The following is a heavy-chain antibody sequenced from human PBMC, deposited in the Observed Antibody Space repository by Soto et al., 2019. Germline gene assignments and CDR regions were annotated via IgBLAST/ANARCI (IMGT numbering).Heavy chain of an antibody. CDR1: GYTFTSYG. Sequence: ASVKVSCKASGYTFTSYGIHWVRQAPGQRLEWMGWVNAANGDTKYSPKFQGRVTITRDTSASTAYMELSSLRSEDTAVYYCVRRHVSATGIDWFDPWGQGTLVTVSS. CDR3: VRRHVSATGIDWFDP. D-gene: IGHD6-13*01. J-gene: IGHJ5*02. CDR2: VNAANGDT. V-gene: IGHV1-3*01.